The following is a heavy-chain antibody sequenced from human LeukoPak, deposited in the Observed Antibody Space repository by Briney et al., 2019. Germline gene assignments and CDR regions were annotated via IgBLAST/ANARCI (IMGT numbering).Heavy chain of an antibody. Sequence: GGSLRLSCAASGFTFSSCAMSWVRQAPGKGLEWVSAISGSGGSTYYADSVKGRFTISRDNSKNTLYLQMNGLRAEDTAVYYCAKAGHEVYYYGSGSYYRNNWFDPWGQGTLVTVSS. CDR3: AKAGHEVYYYGSGSYYRNNWFDP. V-gene: IGHV3-23*01. D-gene: IGHD3-10*01. CDR1: GFTFSSCA. J-gene: IGHJ5*02. CDR2: ISGSGGST.